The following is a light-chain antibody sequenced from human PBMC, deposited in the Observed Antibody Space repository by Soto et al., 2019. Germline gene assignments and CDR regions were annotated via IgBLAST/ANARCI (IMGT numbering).Light chain of an antibody. Sequence: QSALTQPPSASGSPGQSVTISCTGTSSDVGGYNYVSWYQQHPGKAPKLMIYEVNKRPSGVPDRFSGSKSGNTASLTVSGVQTEDEADYYCSSYAGSYTVVFGGGTQLTVL. V-gene: IGLV2-8*01. CDR3: SSYAGSYTVV. J-gene: IGLJ2*01. CDR1: SSDVGGYNY. CDR2: EVN.